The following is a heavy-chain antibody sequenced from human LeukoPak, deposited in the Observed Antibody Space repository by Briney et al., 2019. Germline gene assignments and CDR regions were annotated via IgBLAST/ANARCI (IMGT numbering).Heavy chain of an antibody. V-gene: IGHV1-24*01. J-gene: IGHJ6*02. CDR1: GYTLTELS. Sequence: ASVKVSCKVSGYTLTELSMHWVRQAPGKGLEWMGGFDPEDGETIYAQKFQGRVTMTEDTSTDTAYMELSSLRSEDTAVYYCAREGYCSGGSCPLLYYYYYYGMDVWGQGTTVTVSS. CDR2: FDPEDGET. CDR3: AREGYCSGGSCPLLYYYYYYGMDV. D-gene: IGHD2-15*01.